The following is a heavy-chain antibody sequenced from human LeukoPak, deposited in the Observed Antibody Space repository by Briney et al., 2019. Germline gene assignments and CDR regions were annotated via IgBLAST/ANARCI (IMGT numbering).Heavy chain of an antibody. Sequence: GGSLRLSCAASGFTFSSYSMSWVRQAPGKGLEWVSYITGSSDTVHYADSVKGRFTISRDNAKNSLYLQMNSLRDEDTAVYYCARRGSGSGWYDYWGQGTLVTVSS. D-gene: IGHD6-19*01. J-gene: IGHJ4*02. CDR2: ITGSSDTV. V-gene: IGHV3-48*02. CDR3: ARRGSGSGWYDY. CDR1: GFTFSSYS.